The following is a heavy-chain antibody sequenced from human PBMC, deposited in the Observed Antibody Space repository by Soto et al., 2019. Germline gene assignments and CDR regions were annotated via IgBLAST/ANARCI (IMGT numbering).Heavy chain of an antibody. J-gene: IGHJ4*02. CDR1: GFTFSSYA. V-gene: IGHV3-30-3*01. D-gene: IGHD6-13*01. CDR2: ISYDGSNK. Sequence: LRLSCAASGFTFSSYAMHWVRQAPGKGLEWVAVISYDGSNKYYADSVKGRFTISRDNSKNTLYLQMNSLRAEDTAVYYCARDEEQQPYYFDYWGQGTLVTVSS. CDR3: ARDEEQQPYYFDY.